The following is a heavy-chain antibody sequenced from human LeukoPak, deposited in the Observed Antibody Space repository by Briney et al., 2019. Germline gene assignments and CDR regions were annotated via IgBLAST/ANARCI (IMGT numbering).Heavy chain of an antibody. Sequence: SETLSLTCTVSGGSISSGSYYWSWIRQPAGEGLEWIGRIHTSGSTNYNPSLKSRVTISVDTSKNQFSLKLSSVTAADTAVYYCATQILLCHYYWGQGTLVTVSS. CDR1: GGSISSGSYY. CDR2: IHTSGST. J-gene: IGHJ4*02. D-gene: IGHD2-2*01. V-gene: IGHV4-61*02. CDR3: ATQILLCHYY.